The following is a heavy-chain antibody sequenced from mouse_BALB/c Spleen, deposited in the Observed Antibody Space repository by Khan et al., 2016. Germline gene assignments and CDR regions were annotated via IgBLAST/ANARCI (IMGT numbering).Heavy chain of an antibody. V-gene: IGHV5-15*02. Sequence: EVELVESGGGLVQPGGSRKLSCAASGFTFSDYGLAWVRQAPGKGPEWVAFISSLAYSIYYADTVTGRFTISSENAKNTLYLEMSSLRSEDTAMYDCARSWAMDYWGQGTSVTVSS. CDR3: ARSWAMDY. CDR1: GFTFSDYG. J-gene: IGHJ4*01. CDR2: ISSLAYSI.